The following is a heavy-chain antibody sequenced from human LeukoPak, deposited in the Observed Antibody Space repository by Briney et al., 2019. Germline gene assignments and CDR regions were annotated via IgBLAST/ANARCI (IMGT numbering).Heavy chain of an antibody. V-gene: IGHV3-7*03. CDR2: IKPDGSEI. Sequence: PGGSLRLSCAASGFTFGTYWMSWVRQAPGKGLEWVANIKPDGSEIYHVDSVRGRFTISRDNAEDSLYLQMNSLRVEDTAVYYCARARWYFDFWGRGTLVTVFS. J-gene: IGHJ2*01. CDR3: ARARWYFDF. CDR1: GFTFGTYW.